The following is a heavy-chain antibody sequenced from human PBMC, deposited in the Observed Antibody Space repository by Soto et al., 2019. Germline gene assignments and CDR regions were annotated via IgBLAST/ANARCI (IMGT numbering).Heavy chain of an antibody. CDR1: GYTFTSYY. CDR2: INPSGGST. D-gene: IGHD3-22*01. CDR3: ARGKVKGAPYPNWFDP. Sequence: ASVKVSCKASGYTFTSYYMRWVRQAPGQGLEWMGIINPSGGSTSYAQKFQGRVTMTRDTSTSTVYMELSSLRSEDTAVYYCARGKVKGAPYPNWFDPWGQGTLVTVSS. V-gene: IGHV1-46*01. J-gene: IGHJ5*02.